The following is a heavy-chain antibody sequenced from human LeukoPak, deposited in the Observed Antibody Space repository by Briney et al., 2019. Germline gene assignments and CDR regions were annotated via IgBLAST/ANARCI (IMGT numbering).Heavy chain of an antibody. V-gene: IGHV4-39*01. J-gene: IGHJ3*02. Sequence: SETLSLTCTVSGGSITSTSYYWGWIRQPPGKGLEWIGTISYIGSPYYNPSLKSRVTISLHTSKNQFSLKLSSVTAADTAVYYCARHRIVGATHTLDAFDIWGQGTMVTVSS. CDR2: ISYIGSP. CDR3: ARHRIVGATHTLDAFDI. CDR1: GGSITSTSYY. D-gene: IGHD1-26*01.